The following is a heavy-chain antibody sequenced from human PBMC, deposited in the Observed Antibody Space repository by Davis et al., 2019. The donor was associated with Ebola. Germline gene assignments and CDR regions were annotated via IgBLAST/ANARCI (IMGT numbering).Heavy chain of an antibody. CDR3: AKALGYCSSTSCLNWYFDL. D-gene: IGHD2-2*01. J-gene: IGHJ2*01. V-gene: IGHV3-9*01. Sequence: SLKISCAASGFTFDDYAMHWVRQAPGKGLEWVSGISWNSGSIGYADSVKGRFTISRDNAKNSLYLQMNSLRAEDTALYYCAKALGYCSSTSCLNWYFDLRGRGTLVTVSS. CDR1: GFTFDDYA. CDR2: ISWNSGSI.